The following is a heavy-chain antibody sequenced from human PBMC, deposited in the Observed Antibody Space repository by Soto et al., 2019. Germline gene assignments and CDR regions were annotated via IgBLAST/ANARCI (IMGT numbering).Heavy chain of an antibody. CDR3: ARGVVVVVAATPSPWFDP. Sequence: SETLSLTCTVSGGSVSSGSYYWSWIRQPPGKGLEWIGYIYYSGSTDYNPSLKSRVTISVDTSKNQFSLKLSSVTAADTAVYYCARGVVVVVAATPSPWFDPWGQGTLVTVSS. CDR1: GGSVSSGSYY. J-gene: IGHJ5*02. D-gene: IGHD2-15*01. V-gene: IGHV4-61*01. CDR2: IYYSGST.